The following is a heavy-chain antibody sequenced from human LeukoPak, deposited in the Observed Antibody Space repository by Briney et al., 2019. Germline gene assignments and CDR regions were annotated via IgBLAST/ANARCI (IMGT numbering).Heavy chain of an antibody. Sequence: PSETLSLTCAVSGGSISSSNWWSWVRQPPGKGLEWIGEIYHSGSTNYNPSLKSRVTISVDKSKNQFSLKLSSVTAADTAVYYCARGGSPELPRGLPGWFDPWGQGTLVTVSS. J-gene: IGHJ5*02. CDR3: ARGGSPELPRGLPGWFDP. CDR1: GGSISSSNW. V-gene: IGHV4-4*02. D-gene: IGHD3-16*01. CDR2: IYHSGST.